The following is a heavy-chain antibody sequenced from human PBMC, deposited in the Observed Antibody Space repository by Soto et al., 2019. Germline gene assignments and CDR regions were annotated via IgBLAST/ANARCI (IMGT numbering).Heavy chain of an antibody. D-gene: IGHD6-13*01. CDR3: ARHHGSPGSYFGMDV. J-gene: IGHJ6*02. CDR2: IYPGDSDT. CDR1: GYSFTSYW. Sequence: HCELLKISSKGSGYSFTSYWVNWVRQMPGKGLEWMGIIYPGDSDTRYSPSFQGQVTISADKSISTAYLQWRSLKASDTAMYYCARHHGSPGSYFGMDVWGQGTTVTVSS. V-gene: IGHV5-51*01.